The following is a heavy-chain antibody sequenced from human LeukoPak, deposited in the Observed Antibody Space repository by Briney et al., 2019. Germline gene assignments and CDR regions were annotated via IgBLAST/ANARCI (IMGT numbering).Heavy chain of an antibody. Sequence: SQTLSLTCAISGYSVSSNSAAWHWIRQSPSRGLEWLGRTYYRSKWYNDYAVSVKSRITINPDTSKNQFSLPLNSVTPEDTAVYYCARTYYYDSRGYSSFNCWGQRTLVTASS. CDR1: GYSVSSNSAA. D-gene: IGHD3-22*01. CDR2: TYYRSKWYN. V-gene: IGHV6-1*01. J-gene: IGHJ4*02. CDR3: ARTYYYDSRGYSSFNC.